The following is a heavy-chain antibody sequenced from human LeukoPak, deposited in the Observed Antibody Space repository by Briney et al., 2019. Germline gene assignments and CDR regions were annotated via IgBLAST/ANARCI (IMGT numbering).Heavy chain of an antibody. CDR1: GYTFTSYA. J-gene: IGHJ2*01. Sequence: ASVKLSCKASGYTFTSYAINWVRQAPGQGLEWMGWMNTNSGNPTYAQAFTGRFVFSLDTSVSTAYLQISSLKAEDSALYYCAREGYGDYGMLRYFDLWGRGTLVTVSS. V-gene: IGHV7-4-1*02. CDR3: AREGYGDYGMLRYFDL. D-gene: IGHD4-17*01. CDR2: MNTNSGNP.